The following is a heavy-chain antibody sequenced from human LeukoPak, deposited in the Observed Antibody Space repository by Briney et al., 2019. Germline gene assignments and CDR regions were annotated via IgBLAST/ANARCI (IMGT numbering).Heavy chain of an antibody. CDR2: ISTTGSTM. CDR1: GFTSSSYE. J-gene: IGHJ4*02. CDR3: ARSFAY. Sequence: AGGSLRLSCAASGFTSSSYEMNWVRQAPGKGLEWVSYISTTGSTMYYADSVKGRFTISRDNAKNSLYLQMNSLRAEDTAVYYCARSFAYWGQGTLVTVSS. V-gene: IGHV3-48*03.